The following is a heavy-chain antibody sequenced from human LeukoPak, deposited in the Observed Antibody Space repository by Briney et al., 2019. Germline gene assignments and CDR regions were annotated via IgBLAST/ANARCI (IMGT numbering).Heavy chain of an antibody. Sequence: SETLSLTCAVYGGSFSGYYWSWIRQPPGKGLEWIGEINHSGSTNYNPSLKSRVTISVDTSKNQFSLKLSSVTAADTAVYYCARDRGSSWYFDYWGQGTLVTVSS. V-gene: IGHV4-34*01. J-gene: IGHJ4*02. CDR1: GGSFSGYY. CDR3: ARDRGSSWYFDY. CDR2: INHSGST. D-gene: IGHD6-13*01.